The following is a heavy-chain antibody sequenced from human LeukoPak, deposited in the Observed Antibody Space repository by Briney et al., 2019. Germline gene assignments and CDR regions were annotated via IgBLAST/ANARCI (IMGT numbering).Heavy chain of an antibody. V-gene: IGHV1-18*01. CDR3: ARDSGTWVECTRTSCYIAY. J-gene: IGHJ4*02. CDR2: ISVYNANT. Sequence: GASVKVSCKASGYTFNSYGIAWVRQAPGQGPEWMGWISVYNANTRNAQKLQDRVTMTTDASPSTAYMELRSLTSDDTAVYYCARDSGTWVECTRTSCYIAYWGQGTLVSVSS. CDR1: GYTFNSYG. D-gene: IGHD2-2*02.